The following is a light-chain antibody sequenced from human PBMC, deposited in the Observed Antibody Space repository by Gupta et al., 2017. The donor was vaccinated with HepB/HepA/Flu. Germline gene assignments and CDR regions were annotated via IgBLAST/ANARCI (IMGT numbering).Light chain of an antibody. J-gene: IGKJ5*01. Sequence: DIQMTQSPSSVSASVGDRVTITCRASQDISRYLAWYQQIPGKAPKLLIYETSSLHSGVPSRFSGSRSGTDFILTIYSLQPEDFATYYCQQAKSLPFTFGQGTRLEIK. CDR3: QQAKSLPFT. CDR2: ETS. V-gene: IGKV1D-12*01. CDR1: QDISRY.